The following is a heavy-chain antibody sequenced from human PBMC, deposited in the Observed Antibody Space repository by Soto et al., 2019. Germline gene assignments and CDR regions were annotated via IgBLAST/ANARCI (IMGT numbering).Heavy chain of an antibody. V-gene: IGHV3-23*01. D-gene: IGHD3-10*01. CDR3: AKEGTMVRGVIYYMDV. J-gene: IGHJ6*03. Sequence: WGSLRLSCAASGFTFSSYAMSWVRQAPGKGLEWVSAISGSGGSTYYADSVKGRFTISRDNSKNTLYLQMNSLRAEDTAVYYCAKEGTMVRGVIYYMDVWGKGTTVTVSS. CDR1: GFTFSSYA. CDR2: ISGSGGST.